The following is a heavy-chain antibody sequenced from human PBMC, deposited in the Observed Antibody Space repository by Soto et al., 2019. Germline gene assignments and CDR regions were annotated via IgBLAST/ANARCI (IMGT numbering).Heavy chain of an antibody. J-gene: IGHJ4*02. Sequence: QITLKESGPTLVKPTQTLTLTCSFSGFSLSTRGVGVGWIRQPPGTALEWLALIFWDDDQWYSPSLRSRLTIAEDTSKNQVVLTMTNIDPVDTATYYCAHRSRGYAYYFDQWGQGTLVTVSS. D-gene: IGHD5-12*01. V-gene: IGHV2-5*02. CDR2: IFWDDDQ. CDR1: GFSLSTRGVG. CDR3: AHRSRGYAYYFDQ.